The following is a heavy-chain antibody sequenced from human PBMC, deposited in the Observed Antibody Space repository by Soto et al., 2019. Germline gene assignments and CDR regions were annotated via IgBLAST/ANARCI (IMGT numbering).Heavy chain of an antibody. CDR1: GGSISSSSYY. D-gene: IGHD3-3*01. Sequence: PSETLSLTCTVSGGSISSSSYYWGWIRQPPGKGLEWIGSIYYSGSTYYNPSLKSRVTISVDTSKNHFSLKLTSVTASDTAVYYCAATSTFFGVRGRFDPWGQGTLVTVSS. V-gene: IGHV4-39*02. CDR3: AATSTFFGVRGRFDP. CDR2: IYYSGST. J-gene: IGHJ5*02.